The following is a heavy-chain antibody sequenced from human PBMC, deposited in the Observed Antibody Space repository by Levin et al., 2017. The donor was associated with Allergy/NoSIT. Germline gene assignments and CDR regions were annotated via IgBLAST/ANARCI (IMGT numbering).Heavy chain of an antibody. V-gene: IGHV4-31*03. J-gene: IGHJ4*02. CDR3: ARGRTGYYFDY. CDR2: IYYSGST. CDR1: GGSISSGGYY. D-gene: IGHD3/OR15-3a*01. Sequence: SETLSLTCTVSGGSISSGGYYWSWIRQHPGKGLEWIGYIYYSGSTYYNPSLKSRVTISVDTSKNQFSLKLSSVTAADTAVYYCARGRTGYYFDYWGQGTLVTVSS.